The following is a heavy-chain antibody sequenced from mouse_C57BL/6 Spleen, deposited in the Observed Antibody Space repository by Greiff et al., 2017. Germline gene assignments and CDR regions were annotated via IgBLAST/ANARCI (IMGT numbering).Heavy chain of an antibody. Sequence: QVQLKESGPGLVAPSQSLSITYTVSGFSLTSYGVHWVRQPPGKGLEWLVVIWSDGSTTYNSALKSRLSINKDNSKSQVFLKMNSLQTDDTAMYYCARQGLTMVTTMDYWGQGTSVTVSS. D-gene: IGHD2-2*01. CDR1: GFSLTSYG. CDR3: ARQGLTMVTTMDY. J-gene: IGHJ4*01. CDR2: IWSDGST. V-gene: IGHV2-6-1*01.